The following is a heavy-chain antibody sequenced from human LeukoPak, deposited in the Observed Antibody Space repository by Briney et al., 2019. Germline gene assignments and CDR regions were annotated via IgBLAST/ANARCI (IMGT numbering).Heavy chain of an antibody. CDR3: ARLRGGGSYFDY. D-gene: IGHD1-26*01. CDR2: IYYSGST. V-gene: IGHV4-59*01. Sequence: PSETLSLTCTVSGGSISSYYWSWIRQPPGKGLEWIGYIYYSGSTNYNPSLKSRVTISVDTSKNQFSLKLSSVTAADTAVYYCARLRGGGSYFDYWGQGTLVTVSS. J-gene: IGHJ4*02. CDR1: GGSISSYY.